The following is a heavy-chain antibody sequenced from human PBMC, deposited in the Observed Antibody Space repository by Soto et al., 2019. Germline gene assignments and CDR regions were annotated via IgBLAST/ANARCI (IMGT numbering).Heavy chain of an antibody. CDR3: AHSRVVVATFDP. CDR2: IYWDDDK. J-gene: IGHJ5*02. Sequence: QITLKESGPPLVRPTQTLTLTCTFSGFSLNTAGVGVGWIRQPPGKALQWLALIYWDDDKRYSPSLKSRLTITKDTSKNQVVLTMTNMDPVDTATYYCAHSRVVVATFDPWGQGTLVTVSS. CDR1: GFSLNTAGVG. V-gene: IGHV2-5*02. D-gene: IGHD2-15*01.